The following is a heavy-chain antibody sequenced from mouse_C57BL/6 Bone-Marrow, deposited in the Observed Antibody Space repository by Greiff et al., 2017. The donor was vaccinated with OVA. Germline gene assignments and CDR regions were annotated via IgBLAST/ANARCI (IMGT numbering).Heavy chain of an antibody. D-gene: IGHD1-1*01. Sequence: QVQLQQSGAELARPGASVKLSCKASGYTFTSYGISWVKQRTGQGLEWIGEIYPRSGNTYYNEKFKGTATLTADKSSSTAYMELRSLTSEDSAVYFCARYGYGSSYWYFDVWGTGTTVTVSS. CDR1: GYTFTSYG. V-gene: IGHV1-81*01. CDR2: IYPRSGNT. J-gene: IGHJ1*03. CDR3: ARYGYGSSYWYFDV.